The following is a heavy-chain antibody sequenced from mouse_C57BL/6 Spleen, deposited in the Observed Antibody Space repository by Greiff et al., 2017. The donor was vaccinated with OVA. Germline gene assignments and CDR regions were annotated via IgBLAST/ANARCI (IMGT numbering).Heavy chain of an antibody. CDR2: ISYDGSN. Sequence: ESGPGLVKPSQSLSLTCSVTGYSITSGYYWNWIRQFPGNKLEWMGYISYDGSNNYNPSLKNRISITRDTSKNQFFLKLNSVTTEDTATYYCARDEAQATFFAYWGQGTLVTVSA. CDR3: ARDEAQATFFAY. V-gene: IGHV3-6*01. D-gene: IGHD3-2*02. J-gene: IGHJ3*01. CDR1: GYSITSGYY.